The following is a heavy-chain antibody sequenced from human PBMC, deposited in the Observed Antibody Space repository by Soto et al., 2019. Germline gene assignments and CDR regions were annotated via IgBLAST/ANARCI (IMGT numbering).Heavy chain of an antibody. J-gene: IGHJ6*03. CDR1: GGTFSSYT. CDR2: IIPILGIA. Sequence: SVKVSCKASGGTFSSYTISWVRQAPGQGLEWMGRIIPILGIANYAQKFQGRVTMTTDTSTSTAYMELRGLRSDDTAVYYCARVRQLVGYFYYYMDVWGKGTTVTVSS. V-gene: IGHV1-69*02. D-gene: IGHD6-6*01. CDR3: ARVRQLVGYFYYYMDV.